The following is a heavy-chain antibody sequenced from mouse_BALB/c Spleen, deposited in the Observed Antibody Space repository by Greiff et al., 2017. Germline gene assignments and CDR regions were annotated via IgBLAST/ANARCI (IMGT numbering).Heavy chain of an antibody. CDR2: IRNKANGYTT. V-gene: IGHV7-3*02. Sequence: EVKLVESGGGLVQPGGSLRLSCATSGFTFTDYYMSWVRQPPGKALEWLGFIRNKANGYTTEYSASVKGRFTISRDNSQSILYLQMNTLRAEDSATYYCARDSPINTAPYYFDYGGQGTTLTVSS. CDR1: GFTFTDYY. CDR3: ARDSPINTAPYYFDY. J-gene: IGHJ2*01. D-gene: IGHD1-2*01.